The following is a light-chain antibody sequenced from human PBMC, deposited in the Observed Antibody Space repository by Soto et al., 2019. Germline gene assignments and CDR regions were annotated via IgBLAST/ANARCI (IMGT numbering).Light chain of an antibody. CDR1: QGIRSA. V-gene: IGKV1-6*01. CDR2: AAS. Sequence: IQMTQSPSSLSASVGDRVTITCRASQGIRSALGWYQQKPGKVPKLLIYAASTLQSGVPSRFSGSGSGTDFTLTISSLQPEDFATYYCLLDFSYFWAFGQGTKVDIK. J-gene: IGKJ1*01. CDR3: LLDFSYFWA.